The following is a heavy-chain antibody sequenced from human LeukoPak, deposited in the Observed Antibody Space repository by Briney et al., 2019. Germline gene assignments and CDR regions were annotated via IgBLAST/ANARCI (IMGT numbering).Heavy chain of an antibody. CDR1: GGSISSSSYY. CDR3: ARDQYDFWSGYLFDP. D-gene: IGHD3-3*01. V-gene: IGHV4-39*07. CDR2: IYYSGST. Sequence: SETLSLTCTVSGGSISSSSYYWGWIRQPPGKGLEWIGSIYYSGSTYYNPSLKSRVTISVDTSKNQFSLKLSSVTAADTAVYYCARDQYDFWSGYLFDPWGQGTLVTVSS. J-gene: IGHJ5*02.